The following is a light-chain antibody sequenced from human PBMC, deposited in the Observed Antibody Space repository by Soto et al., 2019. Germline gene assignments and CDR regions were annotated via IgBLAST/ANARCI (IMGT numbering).Light chain of an antibody. J-gene: IGKJ1*01. CDR2: DAS. V-gene: IGKV3-11*01. CDR1: QTVRNN. CDR3: QQYNSYWT. Sequence: EIVLTQSPATLSLSPGERATLSCRASQTVRNNLAWYQQRPGQAPRLLIYDASSRATGIPARFSGSGSGTDFTLTISSLQPDDFATYYCQQYNSYWTFGQGTKVDIK.